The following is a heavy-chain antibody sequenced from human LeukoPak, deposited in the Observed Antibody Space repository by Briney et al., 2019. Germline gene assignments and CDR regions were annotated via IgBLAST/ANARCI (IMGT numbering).Heavy chain of an antibody. CDR2: IYTGGST. Sequence: GGSLRLSCAASGFTVSSNYMSWVRQPPGKGLEWVSLIYTGGSTYYADSVKGRFTISRDNSKNTLYLQMNSLRAGDTAVYYCARGGSLRLFDYWGQGTLVTVSS. V-gene: IGHV3-53*01. J-gene: IGHJ4*02. CDR1: GFTVSSNY. D-gene: IGHD6-13*01. CDR3: ARGGSLRLFDY.